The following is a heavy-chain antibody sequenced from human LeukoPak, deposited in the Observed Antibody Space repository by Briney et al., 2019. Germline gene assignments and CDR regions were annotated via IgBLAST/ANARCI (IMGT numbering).Heavy chain of an antibody. CDR2: IYPADSDI. J-gene: IGHJ5*02. D-gene: IGHD2-15*01. CDR3: ARQEYCSGASCCTWFDP. CDR1: GYSINNYW. V-gene: IGHV5-51*01. Sequence: GEALKIFCKGAGYSINNYWIAWVRQLPGKGVEWMGIIYPADSDIRYSPSFQGQGTISADKSISTAYLQWNSLKASDTAMYYCARQEYCSGASCCTWFDPWGQGALVTVSS.